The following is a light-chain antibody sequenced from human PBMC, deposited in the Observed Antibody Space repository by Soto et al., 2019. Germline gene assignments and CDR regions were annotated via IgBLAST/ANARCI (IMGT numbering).Light chain of an antibody. J-gene: IGKJ2*01. CDR1: QNIRHE. Sequence: IQVTQSPSSLSASVGDRVIITCRASQNIRHELGWYQQKPGTAPKLLIYDASNLERGVPSRFSGSGSGTDFSLTVDSLQPEDTATYYCQQYDHPPYTFGQGTKLEIK. CDR2: DAS. V-gene: IGKV1-33*01. CDR3: QQYDHPPYT.